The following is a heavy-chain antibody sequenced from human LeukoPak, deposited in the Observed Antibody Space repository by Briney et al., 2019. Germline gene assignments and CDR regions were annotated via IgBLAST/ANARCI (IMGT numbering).Heavy chain of an antibody. V-gene: IGHV4-31*03. D-gene: IGHD3-22*01. CDR3: ARDRVGAYSASSGSLDY. Sequence: TLSLNCTVSGGSISSGGYYWSWIRQHPGKGLEWIGDICYSGSTYYIPSLKSRVTISVDTSKNQFSLNLSSVTAADTAVYYCARDRVGAYSASSGSLDYWGQGTLVTVSS. J-gene: IGHJ4*02. CDR1: GGSISSGGYY. CDR2: ICYSGST.